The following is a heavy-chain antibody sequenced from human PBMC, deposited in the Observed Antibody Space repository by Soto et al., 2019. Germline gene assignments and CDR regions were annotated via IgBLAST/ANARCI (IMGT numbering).Heavy chain of an antibody. Sequence: ASVKVSCKASGYTFTGYYMHWVRQAPGQGLEWMGWINPNSGGTNDAQKFQGRVTMTRDTSISTAYMELSRLRSDDTAVYYCARADIVVVPAAIGNYYGMDVWGQGTTVTVSS. J-gene: IGHJ6*02. D-gene: IGHD2-2*01. CDR1: GYTFTGYY. CDR2: INPNSGGT. CDR3: ARADIVVVPAAIGNYYGMDV. V-gene: IGHV1-2*02.